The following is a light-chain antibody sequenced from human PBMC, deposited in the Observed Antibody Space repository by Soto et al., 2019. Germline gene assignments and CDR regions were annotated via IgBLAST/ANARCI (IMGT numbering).Light chain of an antibody. J-gene: IGKJ2*01. CDR2: DAS. Sequence: EIVLTQSPATLSLSPGERATLSCRASQSVSSYLAWYQQKPGQAPRLLIYDASNRATGIPARFSGSGSGTDFTLTISSLEPEDFAVYYCQQRRNWPPEYTCGQGTKREIK. CDR1: QSVSSY. CDR3: QQRRNWPPEYT. V-gene: IGKV3-11*01.